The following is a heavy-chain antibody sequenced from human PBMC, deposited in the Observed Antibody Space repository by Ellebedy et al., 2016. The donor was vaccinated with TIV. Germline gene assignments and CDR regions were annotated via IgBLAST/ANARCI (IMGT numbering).Heavy chain of an antibody. CDR1: GYTFTSYG. CDR2: ISAYNGNT. V-gene: IGHV1-18*01. D-gene: IGHD3-3*01. J-gene: IGHJ4*02. CDR3: ARDLSNYDFWSGYYSQVYYFDY. Sequence: ASVKVSCXASGYTFTSYGISWVRQAPGQGLEWMGWISAYNGNTNYAQKLQGRVTMTTDTSTSTAYMELRSLRSDDTAVYYCARDLSNYDFWSGYYSQVYYFDYWGQGTLVTVSS.